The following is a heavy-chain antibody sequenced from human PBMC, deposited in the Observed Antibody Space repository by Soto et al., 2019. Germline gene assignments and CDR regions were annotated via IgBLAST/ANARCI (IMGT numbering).Heavy chain of an antibody. CDR3: ANQGPYRHSWSTAGYCQN. J-gene: IGHJ1*01. CDR2: ISGSGGGT. D-gene: IGHD2-21*02. V-gene: IGHV3-23*01. Sequence: VGSVRLSCAASGFTFDNYAMNWVRQAPGKGLEWVAHISGSGGGTKYADSVKGRFSISKDNSKNTLYLQMNNLAVEDTAQYYCANQGPYRHSWSTAGYCQNWSQGTLVNVSS. CDR1: GFTFDNYA.